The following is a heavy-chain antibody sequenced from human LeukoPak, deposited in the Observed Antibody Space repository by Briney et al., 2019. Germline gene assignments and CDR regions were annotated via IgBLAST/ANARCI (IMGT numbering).Heavy chain of an antibody. CDR1: GFTFSSFA. D-gene: IGHD4-23*01. Sequence: PGGSLGLSCAASGFTFSSFAMSWVRQAPGKGLEWVSAIRGSDGGTYYADSVKGRFTISRDNSKNTLNLQMNSLRAEDTAVYYCAKDKRDGTTVVIDYWGQGTLVTVSS. CDR2: IRGSDGGT. J-gene: IGHJ4*02. V-gene: IGHV3-23*01. CDR3: AKDKRDGTTVVIDY.